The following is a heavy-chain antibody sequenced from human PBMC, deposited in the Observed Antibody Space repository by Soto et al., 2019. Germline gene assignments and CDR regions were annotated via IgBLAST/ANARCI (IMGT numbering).Heavy chain of an antibody. CDR2: INHSRST. D-gene: IGHD6-25*01. V-gene: IGHV4-34*01. CDR1: DCSFSGYY. J-gene: IGHJ4*02. CDR3: ARPAIMAARSYFDS. Sequence: SETLSLTCAVYDCSFSGYYWSWIRQSPGKGLEWIGEINHSRSTNYNPSLKSRVTMSVDTSENQFSLKLSSVTAADTAVYYCARPAIMAARSYFDSWGQGTLVTVSS.